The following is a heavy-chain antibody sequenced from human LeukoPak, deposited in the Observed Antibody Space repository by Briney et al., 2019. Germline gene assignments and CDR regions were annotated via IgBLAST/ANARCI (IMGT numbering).Heavy chain of an antibody. Sequence: SETLSLTCTVSDGSISSYYWSWTRQPPGKGLEWIGYIYYSGSTNYNPSLKSRVTISVDTSKNQFSLKLSSVTAADTAVYYCARRYDFWSGLGFDYWGQGTLVTVSS. D-gene: IGHD3-3*01. CDR1: DGSISSYY. CDR3: ARRYDFWSGLGFDY. J-gene: IGHJ4*02. CDR2: IYYSGST. V-gene: IGHV4-59*08.